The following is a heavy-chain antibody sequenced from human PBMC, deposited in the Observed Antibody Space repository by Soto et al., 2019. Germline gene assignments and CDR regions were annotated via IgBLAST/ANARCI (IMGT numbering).Heavy chain of an antibody. J-gene: IGHJ4*02. D-gene: IGHD4-17*01. CDR1: GFTFSSYA. V-gene: IGHV3-30-3*02. Sequence: QVQLVESGGGVVQPGRSLRLSCAASGFTFSSYAMHWVRQAPGKGLEWVAVISYDGSNKYYADAGKGRYTISRDNSKNTLYLQMNSLRAEDTAVYYCAKYGDYSGHFDYWGQGTLVTVSS. CDR2: ISYDGSNK. CDR3: AKYGDYSGHFDY.